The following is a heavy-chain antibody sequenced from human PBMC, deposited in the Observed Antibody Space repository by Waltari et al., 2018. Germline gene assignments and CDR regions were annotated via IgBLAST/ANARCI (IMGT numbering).Heavy chain of an antibody. J-gene: IGHJ6*03. CDR3: ARGERSGYYYYYMDV. D-gene: IGHD6-25*01. V-gene: IGHV3-66*02. CDR1: GFTVSSNY. Sequence: EVQLVESGGGLVQPGGSLRLSCAASGFTVSSNYMSWVRQAPGKGLEWVSVIYSGGSTYYADSVKGRFTISRDNSKNTLYLQMNSLRAEDTAVYYCARGERSGYYYYYMDVWGKGTTVTVSS. CDR2: IYSGGST.